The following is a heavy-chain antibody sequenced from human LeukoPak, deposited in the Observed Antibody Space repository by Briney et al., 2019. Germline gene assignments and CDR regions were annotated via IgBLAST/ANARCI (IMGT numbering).Heavy chain of an antibody. CDR3: ARDCSGGSCYSRDPFDY. V-gene: IGHV3-30-3*01. CDR1: GFTFSSYA. CDR2: ISYDGSNK. J-gene: IGHJ4*02. Sequence: GGSLRLSCAASGFTFSSYAMHWVRQAPGKGLEWVAVISYDGSNKYYADSVKGRFTISRDNSKNTLYQQMNSLRAEDTAVYYCARDCSGGSCYSRDPFDYWGQGTLVAVSS. D-gene: IGHD2-15*01.